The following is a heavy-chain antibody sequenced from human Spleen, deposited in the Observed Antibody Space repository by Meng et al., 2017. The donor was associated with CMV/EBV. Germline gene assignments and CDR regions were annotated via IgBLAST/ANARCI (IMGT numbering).Heavy chain of an antibody. CDR2: ITHSGNT. J-gene: IGHJ4*02. D-gene: IGHD4-11*01. CDR1: GGSFNGYY. Sequence: TCAVYGGSFNGYYWNWIRQSPGKGLEWIGEITHSGNTNYNPSLRSRVTVLVDTSKNQFSLRLRSVTAADTAFYYCARGDIYSYGIDYWGQGILVTVSS. V-gene: IGHV4-34*01. CDR3: ARGDIYSYGIDY.